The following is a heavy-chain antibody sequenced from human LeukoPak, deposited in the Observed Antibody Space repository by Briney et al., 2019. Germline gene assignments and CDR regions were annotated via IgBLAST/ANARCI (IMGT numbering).Heavy chain of an antibody. CDR2: IAVGSGNT. D-gene: IGHD1-1*01. Sequence: SVKVSCKASGFTCTSSAVHWVRQSRGQRLGWIGWIAVGSGNTNYAQKFQERVTITRDMSTSTAYMELSSLRSEDTAVYYCAADGGLGWNDASGYWGQGTLVTVSS. J-gene: IGHJ4*02. CDR1: GFTCTSSA. V-gene: IGHV1-58*01. CDR3: AADGGLGWNDASGY.